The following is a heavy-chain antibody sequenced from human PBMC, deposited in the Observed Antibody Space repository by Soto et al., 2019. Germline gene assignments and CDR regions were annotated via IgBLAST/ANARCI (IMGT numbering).Heavy chain of an antibody. Sequence: QVQLVESGGGVVQPVRSLRLSCAASGFIFSSYAMHWVRQAPGKGLEWVAVISSDGSNKYYADSVKGRFTISRDNSKNTLYLQMNSLRAEDTAVYYCARDYYDSSGFYWGTDYWGQGTLVTVSS. CDR1: GFIFSSYA. CDR3: ARDYYDSSGFYWGTDY. CDR2: ISSDGSNK. D-gene: IGHD3-22*01. V-gene: IGHV3-30-3*01. J-gene: IGHJ4*02.